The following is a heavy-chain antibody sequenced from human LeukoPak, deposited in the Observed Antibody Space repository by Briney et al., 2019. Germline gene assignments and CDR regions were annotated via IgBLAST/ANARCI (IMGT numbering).Heavy chain of an antibody. V-gene: IGHV1-69*13. CDR2: IIPIFGTA. D-gene: IGHD3-22*01. Sequence: GASVKVSCKASGGTFSSYAISWVRQAPGQGLEWMGGIIPIFGTANYAQKFQGRVTITAGESTSTAYMELSSLRSEDTAVYYCARDPFYYDSSKDWFDPWGQGTLVTVSS. J-gene: IGHJ5*02. CDR3: ARDPFYYDSSKDWFDP. CDR1: GGTFSSYA.